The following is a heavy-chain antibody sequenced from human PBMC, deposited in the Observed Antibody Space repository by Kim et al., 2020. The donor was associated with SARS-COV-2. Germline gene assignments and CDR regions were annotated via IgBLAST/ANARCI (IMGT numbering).Heavy chain of an antibody. CDR3: ARDSDRSGYSRFEG. V-gene: IGHV3-74*01. CDR2: VKGDGSSI. CDR1: GFTFSTYW. Sequence: GGSLRLSCAASGFTFSTYWMHWVRQAPGTGLVWVSRVKGDGSSIIYADSVKGRFTISRDNAKNTLYLQMNSLRAEDTAVYYCARDSDRSGYSRFEGWGQGTLVTVSS. J-gene: IGHJ4*02. D-gene: IGHD3-3*01.